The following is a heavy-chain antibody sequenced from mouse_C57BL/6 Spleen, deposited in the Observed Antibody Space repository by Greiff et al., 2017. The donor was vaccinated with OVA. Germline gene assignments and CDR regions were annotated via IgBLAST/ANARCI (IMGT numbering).Heavy chain of an antibody. CDR3: AREEITTPYAMGY. CDR1: GYTFTSYT. CDR2: INPSSGYT. J-gene: IGHJ4*01. Sequence: VKLVESGAELARPGASVKMSCKASGYTFTSYTMHWVKQRPGQGLEWIGYINPSSGYTKYNQKFKDKATLTADKSSSTAYMQLSSLTSEDSAVYYCAREEITTPYAMGYWGQGTSVTVSS. V-gene: IGHV1-4*01. D-gene: IGHD1-1*01.